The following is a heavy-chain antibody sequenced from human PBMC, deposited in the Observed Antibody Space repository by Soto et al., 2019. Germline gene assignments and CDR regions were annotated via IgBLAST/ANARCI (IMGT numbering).Heavy chain of an antibody. V-gene: IGHV3-23*01. CDR3: AKGQGRSAEYYDFWSGYSLYYMDV. Sequence: GGSLRLSCAAAGVTFSSYAMSWVRQAPGKGLEWVSAISGSGGSTYYADSVKGRFTISRDNSKNTLYLQMNSLRAEDTAVYYCAKGQGRSAEYYDFWSGYSLYYMDVWGKGTTVTVSS. D-gene: IGHD3-3*01. CDR2: ISGSGGST. CDR1: GVTFSSYA. J-gene: IGHJ6*03.